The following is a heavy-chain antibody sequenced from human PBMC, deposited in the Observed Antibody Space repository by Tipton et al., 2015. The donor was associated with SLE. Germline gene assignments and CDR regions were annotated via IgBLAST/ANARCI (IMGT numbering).Heavy chain of an antibody. CDR1: GGSFSDYY. CDR3: VRGPKDV. Sequence: TLSLTCAVYGGSFSDYYWSWIRQTPGEGLEWIGEINHSGSTNYNPSLKSRVTISVDTSKNQFSLKLSSVSAADTAVYYCVRGPKDVWGQGTTVTVSS. CDR2: INHSGST. J-gene: IGHJ6*02. V-gene: IGHV4-34*09.